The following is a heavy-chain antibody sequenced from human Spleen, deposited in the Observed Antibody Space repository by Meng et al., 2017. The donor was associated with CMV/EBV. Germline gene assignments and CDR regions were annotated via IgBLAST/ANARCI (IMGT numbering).Heavy chain of an antibody. CDR2: ISGSGGST. CDR1: GFTFSSYA. J-gene: IGHJ4*02. V-gene: IGHV3-23*01. Sequence: ASGFTFSSYAMSWVRQAPGKGLEWVSAISGSGGSTYYADSVKSRFTISRDNSKNTLYLQMNSLRAEDTAVYYCAKEKNYDILTGPIFWGQGTLVTVSS. D-gene: IGHD3-9*01. CDR3: AKEKNYDILTGPIF.